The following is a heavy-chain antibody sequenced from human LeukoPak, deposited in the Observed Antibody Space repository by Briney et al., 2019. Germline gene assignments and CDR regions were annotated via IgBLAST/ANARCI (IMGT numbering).Heavy chain of an antibody. CDR1: GYTFTSYA. CDR2: INTNTGNP. CDR3: ARWLRGITPVESRFDP. D-gene: IGHD5-12*01. V-gene: IGHV7-4-1*02. J-gene: IGHJ5*02. Sequence: ASVKVSCKASGYTFTSYAMNWVRQAPGQGLEWMGWINTNTGNPTYAQGFTGRFVFSLDTSVSTAYLQISSLKAEDTAVYYCARWLRGITPVESRFDPWGQGTLVTVSS.